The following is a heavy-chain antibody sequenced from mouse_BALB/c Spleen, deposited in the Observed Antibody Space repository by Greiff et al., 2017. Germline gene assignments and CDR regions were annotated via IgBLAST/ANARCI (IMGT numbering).Heavy chain of an antibody. V-gene: IGHV5-12-1*01. CDR3: ARQGATMITTGAMDY. J-gene: IGHJ4*01. D-gene: IGHD2-4*01. CDR2: ISSGGGST. CDR1: GFAFSSYD. Sequence: EVQRVESGGGLVKPGGSLKLSCAASGFAFSSYDMSWVRQTPEKRLEWVAYISSGGGSTYYPDTVKGRFTISRDNAKNTLYLQMSSLKSEDTAMYYCARQGATMITTGAMDYWGQGTSVTVSS.